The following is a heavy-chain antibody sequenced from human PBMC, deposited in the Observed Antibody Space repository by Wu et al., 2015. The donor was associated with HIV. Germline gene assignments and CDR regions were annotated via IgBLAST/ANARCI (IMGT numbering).Heavy chain of an antibody. J-gene: IGHJ4*02. D-gene: IGHD2-2*01. CDR2: IIPIFGTA. Sequence: QVQLVQSGAEVKKPGSSVKVSCKASGGTFSSYAISWVRQAPGQGLGWMGGIIPIFGTANYAQKFQGRVTITADESTSTAYMELSSLRSEDTAVYYCAREATGLYEVPAAQFDYWGQGTLVTVSS. CDR1: GGTFSSYA. V-gene: IGHV1-69*12. CDR3: AREATGLYEVPAAQFDY.